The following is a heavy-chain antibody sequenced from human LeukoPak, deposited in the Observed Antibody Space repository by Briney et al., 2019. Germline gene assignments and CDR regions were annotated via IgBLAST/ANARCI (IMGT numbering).Heavy chain of an antibody. CDR3: ARSNQHDYDAFDI. CDR1: GFTFSSYW. V-gene: IGHV3-74*01. J-gene: IGHJ3*02. Sequence: GVSLRLSCAASGFTFSSYWMHWVRQAPGKGLVWVSRINSDGSSTSYADSVKGRFTISRDNAKNTLYLQMNSLRAEDTAVYYCARSNQHDYDAFDIWGQGTMVTVST. CDR2: INSDGSST. D-gene: IGHD4-11*01.